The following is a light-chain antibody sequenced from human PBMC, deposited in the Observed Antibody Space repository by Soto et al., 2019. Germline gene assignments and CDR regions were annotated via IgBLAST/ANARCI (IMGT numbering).Light chain of an antibody. J-gene: IGLJ2*01. CDR3: SSYTSSNTLV. CDR1: NSDIGRYNS. V-gene: IGLV2-14*03. CDR2: DVS. Sequence: QSVLTQPASVSGSPGQSITISCTGTNSDIGRYNSVSWHQQHPGIAPKLMIYDVSNRPSGVSDRFSGSKSGNTASLTISGLQAEDEAAYYCSSYTSSNTLVFGGGTKVTVL.